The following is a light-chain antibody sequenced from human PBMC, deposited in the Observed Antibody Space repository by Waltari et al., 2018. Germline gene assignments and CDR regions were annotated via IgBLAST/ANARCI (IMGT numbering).Light chain of an antibody. Sequence: VVMHHSPPSLPATLEQPATISSTTSQSLLHSDGKTYLNWFHQRPGQSPRRLIYEVFNRESGVPDRFSGSGSGTDFTLKISRVEAEDVGVYYCMQATQWVLTFGQGTKVEIK. CDR3: MQATQWVLT. CDR2: EVF. V-gene: IGKV2-30*02. CDR1: QSLLHSDGKTY. J-gene: IGKJ1*01.